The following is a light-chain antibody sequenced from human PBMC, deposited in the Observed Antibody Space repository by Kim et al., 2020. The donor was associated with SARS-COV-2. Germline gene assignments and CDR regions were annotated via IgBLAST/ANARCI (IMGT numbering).Light chain of an antibody. CDR2: SSS. Sequence: VSPRERTTLSCRDSQTVRTNIAWYQQKPGQPPRLIIYSSSTRATDVPVRFSGSGSGTEFTLTISSLQSEDYALYYCQQYNNWLFTFGPGTKVDIK. CDR1: QTVRTN. J-gene: IGKJ3*01. CDR3: QQYNNWLFT. V-gene: IGKV3-15*01.